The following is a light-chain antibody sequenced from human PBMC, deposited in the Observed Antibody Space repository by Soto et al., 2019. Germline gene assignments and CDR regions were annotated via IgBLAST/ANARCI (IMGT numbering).Light chain of an antibody. CDR1: QTINPNS. V-gene: IGKV3-20*01. J-gene: IGKJ1*01. CDR3: HQYDGSSSWT. CDR2: AVS. Sequence: EIVLTQSPGTLSLSPGERTTLSCRASQTINPNSLAWYQQKPGQAPRLLIYAVSNRATGIPDRFSGSGSGTDFTLTINRLEPEDFATYYCHQYDGSSSWTFGQGTKVQIK.